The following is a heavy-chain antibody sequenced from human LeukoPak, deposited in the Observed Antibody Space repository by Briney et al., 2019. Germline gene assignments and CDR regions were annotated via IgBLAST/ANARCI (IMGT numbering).Heavy chain of an antibody. D-gene: IGHD6-6*01. Sequence: ASVKVSCKASGCTFASYGISWVRQAPGQGLEWMGWISPYYNNTNYAQKFQGRVSMTTHTSTSTAYMELRSLRSDDTAVYFCTRNPVQLNPLFDIWGQGTVVTVSS. CDR3: TRNPVQLNPLFDI. CDR2: ISPYYNNT. J-gene: IGHJ3*02. CDR1: GCTFASYG. V-gene: IGHV1-18*01.